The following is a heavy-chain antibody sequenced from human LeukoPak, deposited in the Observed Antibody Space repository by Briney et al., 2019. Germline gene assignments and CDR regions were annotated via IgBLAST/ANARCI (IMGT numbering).Heavy chain of an antibody. CDR1: GGSISSSSYY. J-gene: IGHJ4*02. D-gene: IGHD6-13*01. Sequence: PSETLSLTCTVSGGSISSSSYYWGWIRQPPGKGLKWIGSIYYSGSTYYNPSLKSRVTISVDTSKNQFSLKLSSVTAADTAVYYCARLSGGYSSSTYYFDYWGQGTLVTVSS. V-gene: IGHV4-39*01. CDR3: ARLSGGYSSSTYYFDY. CDR2: IYYSGST.